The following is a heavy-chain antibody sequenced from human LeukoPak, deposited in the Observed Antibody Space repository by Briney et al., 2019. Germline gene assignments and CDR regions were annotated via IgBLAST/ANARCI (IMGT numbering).Heavy chain of an antibody. V-gene: IGHV3-7*03. CDR1: GFTFSSYW. CDR3: AKSPVNSGSSGYFDY. Sequence: GGSLRLSCAAPGFTFSSYWMSWVRQAPGKGLEWVANIKQDGSEKYYVDSVKGRFTISRDNAKNSLYLQMNSLRAEDTAVYYCAKSPVNSGSSGYFDYWGQGTLVTVSS. D-gene: IGHD1-26*01. J-gene: IGHJ4*02. CDR2: IKQDGSEK.